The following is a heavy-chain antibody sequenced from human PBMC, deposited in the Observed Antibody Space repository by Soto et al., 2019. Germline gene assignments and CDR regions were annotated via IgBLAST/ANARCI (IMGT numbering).Heavy chain of an antibody. J-gene: IGHJ5*02. CDR1: GYTLTELS. CDR3: AKGGSYRGWFDP. Sequence: ASVKVSCKVSGYTLTELSMHWVRQAPGKGLEWMGGFDPEDGETIYAQKFQGRVTMTEDTSTDTAYMELSSLRSEDTAVYYCAKGGSYRGWFDPWGQGTLVTVSS. CDR2: FDPEDGET. V-gene: IGHV1-24*01. D-gene: IGHD1-26*01.